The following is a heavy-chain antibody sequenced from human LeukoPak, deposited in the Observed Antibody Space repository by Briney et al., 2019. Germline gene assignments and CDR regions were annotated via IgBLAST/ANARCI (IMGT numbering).Heavy chain of an antibody. CDR3: AFRSSGYYLTLDY. V-gene: IGHV4-34*01. CDR2: INHSGNT. CDR1: GGSFSGYY. J-gene: IGHJ4*02. D-gene: IGHD3-22*01. Sequence: SETLSLTCAVYGGSFSGYYWSWIRQPPGKGLEWIGEINHSGNTNYNPSLKSRVTISVDTSKNQFSLKLSSVTAADTAVYYCAFRSSGYYLTLDYWGQGTLVTVSS.